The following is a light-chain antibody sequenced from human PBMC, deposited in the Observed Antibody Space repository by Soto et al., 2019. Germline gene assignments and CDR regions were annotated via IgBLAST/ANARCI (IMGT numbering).Light chain of an antibody. CDR1: SGDVAGY. CDR2: EVS. CDR3: SSYTSSNTLV. V-gene: IGLV2-14*01. J-gene: IGLJ1*01. Sequence: QSALTQPASVSGSPGQSITVSCTGTSGDVAGYVSWYQQHPGKAPKLMIYEVSIRPSGVSNRFSAPKSGNTASLTISGLQAEDEADYYCSSYTSSNTLVFGTGTKLTVL.